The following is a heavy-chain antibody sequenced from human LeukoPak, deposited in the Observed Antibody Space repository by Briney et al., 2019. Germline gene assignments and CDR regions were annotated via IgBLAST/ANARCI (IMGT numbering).Heavy chain of an antibody. CDR1: CASISSYD. CDR2: IYYSGST. Sequence: SDTLSPTRTLSCASISSYDWSWIRQPPGKGLEWVGYIYYSGSTNYNPSLKSRVTISVDTSKNQFSLQLSSVTAADTAVYYCARSPVLRFLEWPYFDYWGQGTLVTVSS. V-gene: IGHV4-59*07. CDR3: ARSPVLRFLEWPYFDY. J-gene: IGHJ4*02. D-gene: IGHD3-3*01.